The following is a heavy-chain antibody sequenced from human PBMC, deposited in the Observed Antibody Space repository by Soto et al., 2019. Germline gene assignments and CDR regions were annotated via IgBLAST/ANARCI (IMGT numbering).Heavy chain of an antibody. D-gene: IGHD2-15*01. CDR2: ISSYNNDK. J-gene: IGHJ4*02. CDR3: ARDLLREPWQTNYLDF. Sequence: YTFSSFGVSWVRQAPGHGLEWVGWISSYNNDKKYAQKFKGRVTITKDTSTNTAYMELRSLTSDDTGVYYCARDLLREPWQTNYLDFWGQGTRVTLSS. CDR1: YTFSSFG. V-gene: IGHV1-18*01.